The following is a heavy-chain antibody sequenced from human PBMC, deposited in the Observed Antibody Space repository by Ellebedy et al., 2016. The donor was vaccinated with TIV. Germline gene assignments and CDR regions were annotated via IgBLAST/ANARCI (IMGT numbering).Heavy chain of an antibody. J-gene: IGHJ4*02. CDR3: ARELAAAGMWGLDY. D-gene: IGHD6-13*01. CDR2: INNEGSST. CDR1: GFTFSNYW. Sequence: GESLKISCAASGFTFSNYWMHWVRQAPGKGLVWVSRINNEGSSTNYADSVRGRFTISRDNAKNTLFLQMNSLRVEDTAVYYCARELAAAGMWGLDYWGQGSLVTVSS. V-gene: IGHV3-74*01.